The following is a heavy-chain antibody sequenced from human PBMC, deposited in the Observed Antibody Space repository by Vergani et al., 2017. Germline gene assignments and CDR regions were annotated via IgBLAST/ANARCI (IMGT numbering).Heavy chain of an antibody. V-gene: IGHV4-39*01. CDR2: IYYSGRT. CDR1: GASIRNSNYY. D-gene: IGHD6-19*01. J-gene: IGHJ5*02. CDR3: ARHSTVEWLVKLGGIDP. Sequence: QLQLQESGPGLVKPSATLSLTCSVSGASIRNSNYYWGWIRQPPGKGLEWIARIYYSGRTYYNPSLKSRVNISVDTSKNQFSLKLSSVTAADTAVYFCARHSTVEWLVKLGGIDPWGQGILVTVSS.